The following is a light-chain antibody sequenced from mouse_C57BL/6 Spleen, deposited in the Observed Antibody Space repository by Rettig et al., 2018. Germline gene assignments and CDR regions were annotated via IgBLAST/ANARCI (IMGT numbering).Light chain of an antibody. CDR2: RTS. Sequence: ETVLTQSPALMAASLGQKVTMTCSASSSVSSSYLHWYQQKSGASPKPLLHRTSNLASGVPARFSGSGSGPSYSLTIRSLEAAADATYYCQQWSGYPFTFGGGTKLEIK. J-gene: IGKJ2*01. CDR3: QQWSGYPFT. CDR1: SSVSSSY. V-gene: IGKV4-58*01.